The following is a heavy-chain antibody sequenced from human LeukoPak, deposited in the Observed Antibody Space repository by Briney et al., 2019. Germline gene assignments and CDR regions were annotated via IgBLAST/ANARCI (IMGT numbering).Heavy chain of an antibody. V-gene: IGHV1-69*04. CDR2: FIPVLGIA. D-gene: IGHD2-15*01. J-gene: IGHJ5*02. CDR1: GGAFSSYA. CDR3: ARLSCSDAVCPTLPYNHFDP. Sequence: SVTVSCTASGGAFSSYALNWVRQAPGQGLEWLGRFIPVLGIANNAQKFQGRVTITADKSTSTFYMELSSLRSDDTAVYYCARLSCSDAVCPTLPYNHFDPWGQGTLVIVST.